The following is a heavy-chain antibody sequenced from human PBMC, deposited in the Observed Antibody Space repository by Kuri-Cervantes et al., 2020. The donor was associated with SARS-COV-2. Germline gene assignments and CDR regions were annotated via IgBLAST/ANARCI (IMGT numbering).Heavy chain of an antibody. CDR1: GGSISSYY. CDR3: ARDRGRGSPRKYFDY. CDR2: ISHSGNT. V-gene: IGHV4-34*01. J-gene: IGHJ4*02. D-gene: IGHD1-14*01. Sequence: SETLSLTCTVSGGSISSYYWSWIRQPPGKGLEWIGEISHSGNTNYNPSLKSRLSISLDTSKNQFSLKLSSVTAADTAVYYCARDRGRGSPRKYFDYWGQGTLVTVSS.